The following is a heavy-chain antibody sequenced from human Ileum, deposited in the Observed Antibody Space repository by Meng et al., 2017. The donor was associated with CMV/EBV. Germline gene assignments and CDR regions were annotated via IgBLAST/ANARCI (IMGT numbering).Heavy chain of an antibody. J-gene: IGHJ4*02. V-gene: IGHV3-30*02. CDR2: IRYDGSNE. CDR1: GFTFSSYA. CDR3: ARPVVPAAIHYFHY. Sequence: GGSLRLSCAASGFTFSSYAMHWVRQAPGKGLEWVALIRYDGSNEYYADSVKGRFTVSRDNSKNTLYLQMNSLGVEDTAVYYCARPVVPAAIHYFHYWGQGKLVNVSS. D-gene: IGHD2-2*01.